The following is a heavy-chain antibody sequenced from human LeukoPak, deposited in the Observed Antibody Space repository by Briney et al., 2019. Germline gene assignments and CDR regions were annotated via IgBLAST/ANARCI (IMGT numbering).Heavy chain of an antibody. Sequence: PGGSLRLSCVASEFTFSNYAMNWVRQAPGKGLEWVSGISGGGGSTYYADSVKGRFTISRDNSKNTLYLQMDSLRAEDTALYYCAKGSGINHYHWIDPWGQGTLVTVSS. V-gene: IGHV3-23*01. CDR2: ISGGGGST. J-gene: IGHJ5*02. CDR1: EFTFSNYA. D-gene: IGHD1-14*01. CDR3: AKGSGINHYHWIDP.